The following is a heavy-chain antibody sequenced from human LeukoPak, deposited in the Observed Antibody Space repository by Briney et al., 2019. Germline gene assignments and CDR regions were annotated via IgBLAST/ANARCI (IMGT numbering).Heavy chain of an antibody. Sequence: SETLSLTCTVSGGSLSSHYWNWVRQPPGKGLEWIAFIYYSGSSSYSPSLKSRVTISVDTSKNQFSLKLSSVTAADTAVYYCARATNYDLWSAYYHHMDVWGKGTTVTVSS. CDR3: ARATNYDLWSAYYHHMDV. CDR1: GGSLSSHY. V-gene: IGHV4-59*11. CDR2: IYYSGSS. D-gene: IGHD3-3*01. J-gene: IGHJ6*04.